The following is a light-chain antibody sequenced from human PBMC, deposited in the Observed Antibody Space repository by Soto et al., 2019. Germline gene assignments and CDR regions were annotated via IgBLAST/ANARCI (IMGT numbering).Light chain of an antibody. CDR1: QSVSSY. CDR2: DAS. Sequence: EIVLTQSPATLSLSPGERATLSCRTSQSVSSYLAWYQQKPGQAPRLLIYDASNRATGIPARFSGSGSGTDSTLTISSLEPEDFAVYYCQQRSDWLGTFGHGTKVEI. CDR3: QQRSDWLGT. J-gene: IGKJ1*01. V-gene: IGKV3-11*01.